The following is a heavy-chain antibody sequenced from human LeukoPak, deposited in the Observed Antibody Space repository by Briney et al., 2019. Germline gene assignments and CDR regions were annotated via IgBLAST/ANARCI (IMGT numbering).Heavy chain of an antibody. CDR2: ISWDSRSA. J-gene: IGHJ4*02. V-gene: IGHV3-43D*03. CDR1: GFTLDDYA. D-gene: IGHD2-15*01. Sequence: GGSLRLSCAASGFTLDDYAMHWVRQSPGKGLQWVSFISWDSRSAYYADSVKGRFTISRDNNKKSVFLQMNSLSAEDTAFYYCARDSQDCSASTCYFDYWGQGTLVTVSA. CDR3: ARDSQDCSASTCYFDY.